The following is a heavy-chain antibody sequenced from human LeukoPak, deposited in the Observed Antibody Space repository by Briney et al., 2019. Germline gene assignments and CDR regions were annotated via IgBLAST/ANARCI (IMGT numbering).Heavy chain of an antibody. D-gene: IGHD6-6*01. V-gene: IGHV3-30*02. J-gene: IGHJ4*02. Sequence: EWVAFIRYDGSNKYYADSVKGRFTISRDNSKNTLYLQMNSLRAEDTAVYYCAKDQQLVLDYWGQGTLVTVSS. CDR2: IRYDGSNK. CDR3: AKDQQLVLDY.